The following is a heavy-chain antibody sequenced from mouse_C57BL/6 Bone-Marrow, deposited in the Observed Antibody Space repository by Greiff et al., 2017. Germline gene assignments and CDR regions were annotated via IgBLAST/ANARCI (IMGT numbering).Heavy chain of an antibody. CDR3: AGRSNYEREMDY. Sequence: VQLQQSGPELVKPGASVKIPCKASGYTFTDYNMDWVKQSHGKSLEWIGDINPNNGGTIYNQKFKGKATLTVDKSSSTPYMELRSLTSEDTAVYYCAGRSNYEREMDYWGQGTSVTVSS. V-gene: IGHV1-18*01. J-gene: IGHJ4*01. CDR2: INPNNGGT. CDR1: GYTFTDYN. D-gene: IGHD2-5*01.